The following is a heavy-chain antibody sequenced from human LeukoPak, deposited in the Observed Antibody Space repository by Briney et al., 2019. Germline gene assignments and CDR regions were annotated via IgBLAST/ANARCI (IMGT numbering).Heavy chain of an antibody. D-gene: IGHD3-10*01. CDR2: INPNSGGT. V-gene: IGHV1-2*02. J-gene: IGHJ4*02. Sequence: ASVKVSCKASGYTFTGYYMHWVRQASGQGLEWMGWINPNSGGTNYAQKFQGRVTMTRDTSISTAYMELSRLRSDDTAVYYCARDSTYGSGSYYNYWGQGTLVTVSS. CDR3: ARDSTYGSGSYYNY. CDR1: GYTFTGYY.